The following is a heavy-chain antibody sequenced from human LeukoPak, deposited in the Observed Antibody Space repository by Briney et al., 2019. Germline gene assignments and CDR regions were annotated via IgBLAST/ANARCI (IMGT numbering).Heavy chain of an antibody. J-gene: IGHJ6*02. D-gene: IGHD4/OR15-4a*01. Sequence: GGSLRLSCEASGFTFSTYWMTWVRQPPGKGLEWVANINQDGSGKYYVDSVKGRFTISRDNSKNTLYLQMNSLRAEDTAVYYCARDLTSTYGMDVWGQGTTVTVSS. CDR1: GFTFSTYW. CDR3: ARDLTSTYGMDV. V-gene: IGHV3-7*01. CDR2: INQDGSGK.